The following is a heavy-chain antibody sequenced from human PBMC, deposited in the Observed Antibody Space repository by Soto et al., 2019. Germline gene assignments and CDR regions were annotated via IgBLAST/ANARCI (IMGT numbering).Heavy chain of an antibody. J-gene: IGHJ4*02. Sequence: ASVKVSCKASGYRFTTHYIHCVRQAPGQGLEWMGRMNVGTGGTTYAHKFQGRVTMTRDTSIRTAYLEVSSVKSDDTAMYYCARDGNFALRGYSFGFDFWGQGTLVTVSS. D-gene: IGHD5-18*01. CDR3: ARDGNFALRGYSFGFDF. CDR2: MNVGTGGT. V-gene: IGHV1-2*06. CDR1: GYRFTTHY.